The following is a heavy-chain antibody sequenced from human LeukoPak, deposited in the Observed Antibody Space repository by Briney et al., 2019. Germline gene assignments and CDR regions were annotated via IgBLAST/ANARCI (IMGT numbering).Heavy chain of an antibody. CDR2: ISVGRGDS. CDR3: ARERGIRDAFDF. V-gene: IGHV1-3*03. Sequence: ASVKVSCKASGYTFTGYYMHWVRQAPGQSLEWMGWISVGRGDSKCSQEFQGRVTLTRDTSATTAYLEVSSLRPEDMAVYYCARERGIRDAFDFWGQGTMVTVSS. D-gene: IGHD1-14*01. CDR1: GYTFTGYY. J-gene: IGHJ3*01.